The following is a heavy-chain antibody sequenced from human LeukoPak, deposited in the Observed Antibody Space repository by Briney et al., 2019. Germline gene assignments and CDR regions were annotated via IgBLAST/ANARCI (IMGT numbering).Heavy chain of an antibody. CDR2: VYSSGRT. D-gene: IGHD3-22*01. V-gene: IGHV4-4*07. CDR3: ARDSYYDSSGYYSTYYFDY. CDR1: GDSISSSY. Sequence: SETLSLTCSVSGDSISSSYWSWIRQPAGKGLEWIRRVYSSGRTTYSPSLKSRVTMSIDTSKNQFSLILNTVTAADTAVYFCARDSYYDSSGYYSTYYFDYWGQGILVTVSS. J-gene: IGHJ4*02.